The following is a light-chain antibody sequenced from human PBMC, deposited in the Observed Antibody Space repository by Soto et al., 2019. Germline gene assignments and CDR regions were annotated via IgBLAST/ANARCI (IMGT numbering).Light chain of an antibody. CDR1: QSVSSSH. Sequence: EIVLTQSPGTLSLSPGERATLSCRASQSVSSSHLARYQQKPGQAPRLLIYGAFNRATGIPDRFSGSGSGTDFILTISRLEPEDFAGYYCQQYGSAPRTFGQGIKVEIK. CDR3: QQYGSAPRT. J-gene: IGKJ1*01. CDR2: GAF. V-gene: IGKV3-20*01.